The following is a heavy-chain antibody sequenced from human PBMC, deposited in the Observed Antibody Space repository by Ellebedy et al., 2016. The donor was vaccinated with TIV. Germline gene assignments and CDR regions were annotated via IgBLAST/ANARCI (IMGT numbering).Heavy chain of an antibody. CDR1: GFTFSSYW. CDR2: IKEDGSEK. D-gene: IGHD3-10*01. J-gene: IGHJ5*02. Sequence: GESLKISCAASGFTFSSYWMSWVRQAPGKGLEWVANIKEDGSEKYYVDSVKGRFTISRDNATNSLYLQMNSLRAEDTAVYYFVRVPWGSGAVNWFDPWGQGTLVTVSS. CDR3: VRVPWGSGAVNWFDP. V-gene: IGHV3-7*01.